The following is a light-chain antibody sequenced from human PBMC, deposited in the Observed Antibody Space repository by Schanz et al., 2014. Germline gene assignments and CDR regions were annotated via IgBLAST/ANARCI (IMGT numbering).Light chain of an antibody. CDR1: QSVSSK. CDR2: GAS. J-gene: IGKJ4*01. Sequence: EIVMTQSPATLSESPGERATLSCRASQSVSSKLAWYQQKPGQAPRPLIYGASTRATGIPDRFSGSGSGTDFTLTISRLEPEDFATYYCQQANSFPPLTFGGGTKVEIK. CDR3: QQANSFPPLT. V-gene: IGKV3D-15*01.